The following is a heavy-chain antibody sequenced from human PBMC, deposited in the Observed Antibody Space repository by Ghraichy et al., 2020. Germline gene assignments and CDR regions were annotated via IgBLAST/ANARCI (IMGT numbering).Heavy chain of an antibody. CDR1: GFTFSSYA. Sequence: GGSLRLSCAASGFTFSSYAMSWVRQAPGKGLEWVSAISGSGGSTYYADSVKGRFTISRDNSKNTLYLQMNSLRAEDTAVYYCARMVRVVVREIDYWGQGTLVTVSS. CDR2: ISGSGGST. J-gene: IGHJ4*02. D-gene: IGHD3-22*01. CDR3: ARMVRVVVREIDY. V-gene: IGHV3-23*01.